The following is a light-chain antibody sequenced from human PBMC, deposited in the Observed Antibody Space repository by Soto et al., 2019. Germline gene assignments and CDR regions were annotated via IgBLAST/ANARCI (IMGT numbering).Light chain of an antibody. Sequence: QSVLTQPASVSGSPGQSITISCTGTSSDVGGYNSVSWYQQHPGKAPKLMIYEVSNRPSGVSNRFSGSKSGNTASLTISGLQTEDEADYYCCSYVSSKTYVFGTGTKVTAL. CDR1: SSDVGGYNS. V-gene: IGLV2-14*01. CDR3: CSYVSSKTYV. J-gene: IGLJ1*01. CDR2: EVS.